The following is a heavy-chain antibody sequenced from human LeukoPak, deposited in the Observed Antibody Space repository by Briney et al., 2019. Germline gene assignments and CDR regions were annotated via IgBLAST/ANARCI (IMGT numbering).Heavy chain of an antibody. CDR3: ARPAYTAAYDL. Sequence: GGSLRLSCAASGFIFSTYWMMWARQAPGKGLEWVANMRGDGSEIHYVDSVKGRFTISRDNAKNSLYLQMNSLRPEDTAVYYCARPAYTAAYDLWGQGTMVTVSS. CDR1: GFIFSTYW. V-gene: IGHV3-7*01. J-gene: IGHJ3*01. D-gene: IGHD3-16*01. CDR2: MRGDGSEI.